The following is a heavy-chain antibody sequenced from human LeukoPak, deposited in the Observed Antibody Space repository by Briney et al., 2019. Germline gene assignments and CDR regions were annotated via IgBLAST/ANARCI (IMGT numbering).Heavy chain of an antibody. CDR1: GFTFNNYA. Sequence: PGRSLRVSCAASGFTFNNYAMHWFRQAPGKGLKRVAFIAHDGGNRYYGDSMEGRFSISRDNTRNTLYLQLHSLRPEDTALYYCARDPDYGDYVADYWGQGTLITVSS. V-gene: IGHV3-30-3*01. CDR3: ARDPDYGDYVADY. CDR2: IAHDGGNR. D-gene: IGHD4-17*01. J-gene: IGHJ4*02.